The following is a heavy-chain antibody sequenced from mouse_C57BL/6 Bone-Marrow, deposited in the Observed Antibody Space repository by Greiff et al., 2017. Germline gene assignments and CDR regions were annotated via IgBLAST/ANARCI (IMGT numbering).Heavy chain of an antibody. CDR3: ARGGDYGNYFDY. Sequence: VQLQQSGPELVKPGASVKMSCKASGYTFTDYNMHWVKQSHGKSLEWIGYINPNNGGTSYNQKFKGKATLTVNKSSSTAYMELRSLTSEDSAVYYCARGGDYGNYFDYWGQGTTLTVSS. CDR1: GYTFTDYN. J-gene: IGHJ2*01. CDR2: INPNNGGT. V-gene: IGHV1-22*01. D-gene: IGHD2-1*01.